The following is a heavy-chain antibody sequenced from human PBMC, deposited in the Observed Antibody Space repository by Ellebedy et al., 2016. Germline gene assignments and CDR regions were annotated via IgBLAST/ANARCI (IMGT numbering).Heavy chain of an antibody. Sequence: GGSLRLSCKGSGYGFTTYWIGWVRQMPGKGLEWMGIIYPGDSDTRYSPSFQGQVTISADKSISTAYLQWSSLKASDTATYYCARQRGYDYFPWYFDLWGHGTLVTVSS. CDR2: IYPGDSDT. V-gene: IGHV5-51*01. D-gene: IGHD5-12*01. J-gene: IGHJ2*01. CDR3: ARQRGYDYFPWYFDL. CDR1: GYGFTTYW.